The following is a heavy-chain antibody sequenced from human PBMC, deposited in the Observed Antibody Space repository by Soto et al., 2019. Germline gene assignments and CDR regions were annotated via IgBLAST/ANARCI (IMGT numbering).Heavy chain of an antibody. Sequence: QVQLVQSGAEVKKPGASVKVSCKASGYTFTSYGIGWVRQAPGQGLEWMGWISAYNGNTNYAQKLQGRVTMTKDTSTSTADMELRSLSSDATAVYDCARAAMEVAGTRYFLHWGQGTLVTVSS. CDR1: GYTFTSYG. J-gene: IGHJ1*01. CDR3: ARAAMEVAGTRYFLH. D-gene: IGHD6-19*01. CDR2: ISAYNGNT. V-gene: IGHV1-18*01.